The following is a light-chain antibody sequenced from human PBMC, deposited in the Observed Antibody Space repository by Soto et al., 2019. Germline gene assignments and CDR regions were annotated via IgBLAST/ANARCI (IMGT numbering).Light chain of an antibody. CDR1: QSVSTY. CDR3: QQRSNWPPYT. CDR2: DAS. J-gene: IGKJ2*01. V-gene: IGKV3-11*01. Sequence: EIVLTQSPATLSLSPGERATLSCRASQSVSTYLAWYQQKPGQAPRLLIYDASNRATGIPARFSGSGSGTDFTLTISSLEPEEFAVYYCQQRSNWPPYTFGQGTKQQIK.